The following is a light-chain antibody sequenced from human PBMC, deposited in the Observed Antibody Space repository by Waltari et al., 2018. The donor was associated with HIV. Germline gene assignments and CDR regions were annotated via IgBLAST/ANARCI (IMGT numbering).Light chain of an antibody. CDR3: QVADSSGTYV. V-gene: IGLV3-25*03. CDR1: ALSKRY. CDR2: RDN. J-gene: IGLJ1*01. Sequence: SYDLTQPPSVSVSPGQTARITCSGDALSKRYVYWYQQKPGQAPVMVIYRDNERPSGMPERFSGSSSETTVTLSISGVQAEDEADYYCQVADSSGTYVFGTGTKGTVL.